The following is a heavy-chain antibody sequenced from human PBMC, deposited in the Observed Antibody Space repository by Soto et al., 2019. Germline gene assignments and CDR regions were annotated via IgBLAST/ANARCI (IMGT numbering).Heavy chain of an antibody. CDR2: INHSGST. V-gene: IGHV4-34*01. J-gene: IGHJ3*02. CDR1: GGSFSGYY. CDR3: ARGVLSSSSGRAFDI. D-gene: IGHD6-6*01. Sequence: PSETXSLTCAVYGGSFSGYYWSWIRQPPGKGLEWIGEINHSGSTNYNPSLKSRVTISVDTSKNQFSLKLSSVTAADTAVYYCARGVLSSSSGRAFDIWGQGTMVTVSS.